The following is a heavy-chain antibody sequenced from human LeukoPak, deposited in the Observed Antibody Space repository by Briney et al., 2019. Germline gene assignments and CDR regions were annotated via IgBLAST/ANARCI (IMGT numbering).Heavy chain of an antibody. D-gene: IGHD1-1*01. V-gene: IGHV3-23*01. CDR1: AFSFSTCA. CDR2: ISSNGGMI. J-gene: IGHJ3*02. CDR3: AGDSDVEPRNGFDI. Sequence: GGSLRLSCAASAFSFSTCAMHWVRQPPGQGLEWVSTISSNGGMIFYSHSVKGRFSISRDNSKSILYLQMSSLRGEDTAVYYCAGDSDVEPRNGFDIWGQGTMATVSS.